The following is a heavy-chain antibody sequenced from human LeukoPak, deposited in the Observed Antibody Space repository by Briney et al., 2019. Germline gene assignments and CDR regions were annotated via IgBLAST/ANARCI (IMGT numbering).Heavy chain of an antibody. V-gene: IGHV3-72*01. CDR2: TRNKANSYTT. J-gene: IGHJ6*04. CDR1: GFTFSDHY. D-gene: IGHD3-10*01. Sequence: GGSLRLSCAASGFTFSDHYMDWVRQAPGKGLEWVGRTRNKANSYTTEYAASVKGRFTISRDDSKNSLYLQMNSLKTEDTAVYYCARGARPPDYYGSGSYYTYYYYGMDVWGKGTTVTVSS. CDR3: ARGARPPDYYGSGSYYTYYYYGMDV.